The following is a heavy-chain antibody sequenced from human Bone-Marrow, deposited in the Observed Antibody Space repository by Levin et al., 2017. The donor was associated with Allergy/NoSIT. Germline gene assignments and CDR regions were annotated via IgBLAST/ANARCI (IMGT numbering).Heavy chain of an antibody. Sequence: GSLRLSCTVSGGSISSYYWGWVRQPPGKGLEWIGYVYYTGSTKYNPSLESRVAISVDTSKNQFSLKLTSMTAADSAVYYCARVVPTVTKRRVGCFDYWGQGTLVTVSS. CDR3: ARVVPTVTKRRVGCFDY. V-gene: IGHV4-59*01. CDR2: VYYTGST. D-gene: IGHD4-17*01. CDR1: GGSISSYY. J-gene: IGHJ4*02.